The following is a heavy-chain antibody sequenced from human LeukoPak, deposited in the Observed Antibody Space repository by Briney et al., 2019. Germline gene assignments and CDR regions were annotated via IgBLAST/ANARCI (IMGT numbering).Heavy chain of an antibody. CDR2: INHSGST. Sequence: SETLSLTCAVYGGSLTGYYWSWIRQPPGKGLEWIGEINHSGSTNYNPPLKSRVTISVDTSKNQFSLKLSSVTAAHPAVYYCARGLREYSNNTFDYWGQGTLVTVSS. CDR3: ARGLREYSNNTFDY. CDR1: GGSLTGYY. D-gene: IGHD4-11*01. J-gene: IGHJ4*02. V-gene: IGHV4-34*01.